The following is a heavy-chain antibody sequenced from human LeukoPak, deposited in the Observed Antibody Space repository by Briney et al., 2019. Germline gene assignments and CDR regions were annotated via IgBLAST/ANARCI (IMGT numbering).Heavy chain of an antibody. D-gene: IGHD1-14*01. CDR1: GYTFTSYD. Sequence: ASVKVSCKASGYTFTSYDINWVRQATGLGLEWMGWMNPNSGNTGYAQKFQGRVTMTRNTSISTAYMELSSLRSEDTAVYYCARHRRGYYYYYHGMDVWGQGTTVTVSS. CDR2: MNPNSGNT. CDR3: ARHRRGYYYYYHGMDV. J-gene: IGHJ6*02. V-gene: IGHV1-8*01.